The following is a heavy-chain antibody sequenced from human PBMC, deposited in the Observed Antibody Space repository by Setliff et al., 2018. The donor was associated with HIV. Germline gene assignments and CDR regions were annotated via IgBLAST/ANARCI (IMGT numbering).Heavy chain of an antibody. D-gene: IGHD6-6*01. CDR1: GGSFSGYF. J-gene: IGHJ5*02. Sequence: SETLSLTCAVYGGSFSGYFWSWIRQSPRKRLEWIGELNDSGSTNYNPSLKSRVTISIDTSKNQFSLRLSSVTAADTAVYYCARGTKLVWGRWFDPWGQGSLVTVSS. CDR2: LNDSGST. V-gene: IGHV4-34*01. CDR3: ARGTKLVWGRWFDP.